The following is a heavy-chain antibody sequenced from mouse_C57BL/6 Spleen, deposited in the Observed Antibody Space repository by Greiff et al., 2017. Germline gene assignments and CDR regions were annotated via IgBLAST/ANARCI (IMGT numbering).Heavy chain of an antibody. CDR1: GYSFTSYY. J-gene: IGHJ2*01. CDR3: VVEGYGSSYGY. CDR2: IYPGSGNT. Sequence: QVQLKESGPELVKPGASVKISCKASGYSFTSYYIHWVKQRPGQGLEWIGWIYPGSGNTKYNEKFKGKATLTADTSSSTAYMQLSSLTSEDSAVYYCVVEGYGSSYGYWGQGTTLTVSS. D-gene: IGHD1-1*01. V-gene: IGHV1-66*01.